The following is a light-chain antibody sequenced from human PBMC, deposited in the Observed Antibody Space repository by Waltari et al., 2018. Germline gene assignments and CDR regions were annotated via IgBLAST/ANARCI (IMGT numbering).Light chain of an antibody. CDR3: SSYAGSNNWV. CDR1: GRAVGCYDH. Sequence: QSALTQPPSASGSPGQSVTLSCTGTGRAVGCYDHVSWYQQHPGKAPKLMIYEVNKRPSGVPYRFSGSKSGNTASLTVSGLQAEDEADYYCSSYAGSNNWVFGGGTKLTVL. J-gene: IGLJ3*02. CDR2: EVN. V-gene: IGLV2-8*01.